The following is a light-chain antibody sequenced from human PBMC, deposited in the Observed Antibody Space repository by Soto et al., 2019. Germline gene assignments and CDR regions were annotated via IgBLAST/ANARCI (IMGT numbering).Light chain of an antibody. Sequence: QSALTQPASVSGSPGQSITISCTGTSSDVGSYDLVSWYQQHPGRAPKLVIYEVSKRPSGVSSRFSGSKSGNTASLTISGLQAEDEADYHCCSYAGTSPFYVFGTGTKVTVL. CDR1: SSDVGSYDL. CDR3: CSYAGTSPFYV. V-gene: IGLV2-23*02. CDR2: EVS. J-gene: IGLJ1*01.